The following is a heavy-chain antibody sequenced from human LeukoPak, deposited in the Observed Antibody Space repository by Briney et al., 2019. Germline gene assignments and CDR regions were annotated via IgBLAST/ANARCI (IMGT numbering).Heavy chain of an antibody. V-gene: IGHV3-23*01. CDR2: ISGSGGST. CDR1: GFTFSDYY. CDR3: AKVVQKYCSGGSCYFYYGMDV. Sequence: GGSLRLSCAASGFTFSDYYMSWIRQAPGKGLEWVSAISGSGGSTYYADSVKGRFTISRDNSKNTLYLQMNSLRAEDTAVYYCAKVVQKYCSGGSCYFYYGMDVWGQGTTVTVSS. J-gene: IGHJ6*02. D-gene: IGHD2-15*01.